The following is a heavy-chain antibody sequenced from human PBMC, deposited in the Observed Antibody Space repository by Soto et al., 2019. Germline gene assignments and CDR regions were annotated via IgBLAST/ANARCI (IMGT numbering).Heavy chain of an antibody. CDR2: INPSGGST. CDR3: ARSQVGRPLDV. D-gene: IGHD1-26*01. J-gene: IGHJ6*02. CDR1: RYTFTNSY. Sequence: ASVKVSGKASRYTFTNSYIHWLRQAPGQGLEWLGIINPSGGSTTYPQKLQGRVTMTRDTSTSTVHMELITLRSEDTAVYYCARSQVGRPLDVWGPGTTVNVSS. V-gene: IGHV1-46*04.